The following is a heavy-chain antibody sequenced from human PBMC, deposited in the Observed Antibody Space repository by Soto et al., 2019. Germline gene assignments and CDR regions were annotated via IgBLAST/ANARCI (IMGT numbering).Heavy chain of an antibody. Sequence: LRLSCAASGFTFSSYAMSWVRQAPGKGLEWVSAISGSGGSTYYADSVKGRFTISRDNSKNTLYLQMNSLRAEDTAAYYCAKIRAAGRDAFDIWGQGTMVTVSS. D-gene: IGHD6-13*01. CDR1: GFTFSSYA. CDR3: AKIRAAGRDAFDI. J-gene: IGHJ3*02. V-gene: IGHV3-23*01. CDR2: ISGSGGST.